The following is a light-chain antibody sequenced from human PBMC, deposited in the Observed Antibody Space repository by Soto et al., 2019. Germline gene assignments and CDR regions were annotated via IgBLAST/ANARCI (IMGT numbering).Light chain of an antibody. V-gene: IGKV3-20*01. CDR2: GAS. CDR3: HQYYTSSWT. Sequence: EIVLTQSPGTLSLSPGERATVFCRASQGVESSYLAWFQQKPGQAPRLLIYGASRRATGVPYRFSGSGSGTDFTLTITRLESEDFAVYYCHQYYTSSWTFGQGTKVEI. CDR1: QGVESSY. J-gene: IGKJ1*01.